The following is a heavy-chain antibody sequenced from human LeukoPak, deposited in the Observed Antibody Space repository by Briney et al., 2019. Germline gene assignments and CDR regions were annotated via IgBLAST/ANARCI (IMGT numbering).Heavy chain of an antibody. J-gene: IGHJ4*02. V-gene: IGHV4-39*07. CDR2: INHSGST. CDR1: GGSISSSSYY. Sequence: SETLSLTCTVSGGSISSSSYYWGWIRQPPGKGLEWIGEINHSGSTNYNPSLKSRVTISVDTPKNQFSLKLSSVTAADTAVYYCARAIYYFDYWGQGTLVTVSS. CDR3: ARAIYYFDY.